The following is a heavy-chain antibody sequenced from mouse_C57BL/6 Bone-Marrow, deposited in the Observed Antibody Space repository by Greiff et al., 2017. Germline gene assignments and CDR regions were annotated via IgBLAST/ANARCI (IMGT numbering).Heavy chain of an antibody. D-gene: IGHD1-1*01. CDR2: INPGSGGT. Sequence: VQLQQSGAELVRPGTSVKVSCKASGYAFTNYLIEWVKQRPGQGLEWIGVINPGSGGTNYNEKFKGKATLTADKSSSTAYMQLSSLTSEDSAVYFCARSTTVVDPDYWGQGTTLTVSS. CDR3: ARSTTVVDPDY. CDR1: GYAFTNYL. J-gene: IGHJ2*01. V-gene: IGHV1-54*01.